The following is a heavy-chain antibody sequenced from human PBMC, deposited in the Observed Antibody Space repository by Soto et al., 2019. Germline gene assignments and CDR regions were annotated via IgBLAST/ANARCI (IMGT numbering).Heavy chain of an antibody. CDR3: AKDAVPYNGKWDWFDP. D-gene: IGHD1-20*01. V-gene: IGHV3-23*01. CDR2: VGGGGSDT. CDR1: GFTFGDYA. J-gene: IGHJ5*02. Sequence: QFLESGGDLVQPGGSLRVHCVASGFTFGDYAMSWVRQAPGKGLEWVSSVGGGGSDTYYAASVKGRFTISRDNSKSTLYLQMNNLRVEDTAVYYCAKDAVPYNGKWDWFDPWCQGTLVIVSS.